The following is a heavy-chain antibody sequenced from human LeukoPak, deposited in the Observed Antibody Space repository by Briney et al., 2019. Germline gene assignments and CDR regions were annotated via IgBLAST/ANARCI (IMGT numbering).Heavy chain of an antibody. CDR1: GFTFSSYA. J-gene: IGHJ6*04. D-gene: IGHD3-10*01. CDR2: ISGSDGST. CDR3: SLLLLWFGELYYNGMDV. Sequence: GGSLRLSCAASGFTFSSYAMSWVRQAPGKGLGWVSAISGSDGSTYYADSVKGRFTISRDNSKNTLYLQMSSLRAEATAVYCCSLLLLWFGELYYNGMDVWGKGTTVTVSS. V-gene: IGHV3-23*01.